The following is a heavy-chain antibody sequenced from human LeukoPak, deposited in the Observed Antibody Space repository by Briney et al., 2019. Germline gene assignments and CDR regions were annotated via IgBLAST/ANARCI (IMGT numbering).Heavy chain of an antibody. J-gene: IGHJ5*02. V-gene: IGHV4-4*09. Sequence: SETLSFTCTVSGGSISSYYWSWIRQPPGKGLEWIGYIYTSGSTNYNPSLKSRVTTSVDTSKNQFSLKLSSVTAADTAVYYCARFNYGSGSYYQNWFDPWGQGTLVTVSS. CDR1: GGSISSYY. D-gene: IGHD3-10*01. CDR2: IYTSGST. CDR3: ARFNYGSGSYYQNWFDP.